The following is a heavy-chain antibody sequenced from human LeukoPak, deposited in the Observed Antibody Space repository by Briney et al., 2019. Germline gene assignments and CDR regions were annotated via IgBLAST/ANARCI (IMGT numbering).Heavy chain of an antibody. Sequence: GGSLRLSCAASGFSFSSYWMNWVRQAPGKGLEWVASIKEDGSEKNYVDSVKGRLTISRDNAKNSLYLQMNSLRAEDTAVYYCARDWGYYYYYGMDVWGQGTTVTVSS. V-gene: IGHV3-7*01. J-gene: IGHJ6*02. CDR1: GFSFSSYW. CDR3: ARDWGYYYYYGMDV. CDR2: IKEDGSEK. D-gene: IGHD3-16*01.